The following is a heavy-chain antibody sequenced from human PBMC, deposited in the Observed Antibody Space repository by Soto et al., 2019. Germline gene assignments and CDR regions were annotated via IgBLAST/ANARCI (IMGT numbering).Heavy chain of an antibody. CDR2: ISAYNGNT. Sequence: GASVKVSCKASGYTFTSYGISWVRQAPGQGLEWMGWISAYNGNTNYAQKLQGRVTMTTDTSTSTAYMELRSLRSDDTAVYYCARPPRIAARLGVRSGYYYGMDVWGQGTTVSVS. CDR1: GYTFTSYG. V-gene: IGHV1-18*01. D-gene: IGHD6-6*01. CDR3: ARPPRIAARLGVRSGYYYGMDV. J-gene: IGHJ6*02.